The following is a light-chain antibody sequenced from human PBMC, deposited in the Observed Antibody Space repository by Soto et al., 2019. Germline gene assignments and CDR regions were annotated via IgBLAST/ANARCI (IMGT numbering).Light chain of an antibody. CDR3: CSYAGSYPYVV. V-gene: IGLV1-51*01. CDR1: SSNIGNNY. CDR2: DNN. Sequence: QSVLTQPPSVSAAPGQKVTISCSGSSSNIGNNYVSWYQQLPGTAPKLLIYDNNKRPSGVPDRFSGSKSGNTASLTISGLQAEDEADYYCCSYAGSYPYVVFGGGTKLTVL. J-gene: IGLJ2*01.